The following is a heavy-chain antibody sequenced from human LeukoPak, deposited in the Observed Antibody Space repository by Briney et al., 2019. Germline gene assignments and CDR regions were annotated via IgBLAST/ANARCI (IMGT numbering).Heavy chain of an antibody. CDR3: ARLAVVDYPASRSNYFDY. CDR2: IYHSGTT. J-gene: IGHJ4*02. CDR1: GFSISSGYF. Sequence: PSGTLSLTCAVSGFSISSGYFWAWVRRPPGKGPGWIGSIYHSGTTYYSPSLKSRVTISVDTSKNQFSLKLNSVTAADTAMYYCARLAVVDYPASRSNYFDYWGQGTLVSVSS. V-gene: IGHV4-38-2*01. D-gene: IGHD2-15*01.